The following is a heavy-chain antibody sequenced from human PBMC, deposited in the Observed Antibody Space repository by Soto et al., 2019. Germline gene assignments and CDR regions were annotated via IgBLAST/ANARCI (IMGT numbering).Heavy chain of an antibody. D-gene: IGHD6-25*01. Sequence: SETLSLTCIVSGDSISSYFWTWIRQPPGKGLEWIGYIYDSGTTNYNPSLKSRVTISEDMSKKQFSLKLTSVTAADTAIYYCVSEDGGYNTWNTLDYWGQGTLVTVSS. V-gene: IGHV4-59*01. CDR3: VSEDGGYNTWNTLDY. J-gene: IGHJ4*02. CDR1: GDSISSYF. CDR2: IYDSGTT.